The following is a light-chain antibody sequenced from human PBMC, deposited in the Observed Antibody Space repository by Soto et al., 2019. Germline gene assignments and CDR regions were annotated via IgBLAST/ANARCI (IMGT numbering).Light chain of an antibody. Sequence: EIVLTQSPGTLSLSPGERATLSCRASQSVRSNHLAWYQQKPGQAPRLLIYDASSRATGIPDRFSGSGSGTDFTLTISRLEPEHFAVYYCQQYGSSPRTFGRGTKLEI. J-gene: IGKJ2*01. CDR3: QQYGSSPRT. CDR2: DAS. V-gene: IGKV3-20*01. CDR1: QSVRSNH.